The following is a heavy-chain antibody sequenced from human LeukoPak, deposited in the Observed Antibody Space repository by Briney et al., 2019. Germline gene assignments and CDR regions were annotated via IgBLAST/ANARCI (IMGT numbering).Heavy chain of an antibody. CDR1: GFTFSSYA. V-gene: IGHV3-23*01. D-gene: IGHD2/OR15-2a*01. J-gene: IGHJ4*02. Sequence: HPGGSLRLSCAASGFTFSSYAMSWVRQAPGKGLEWDSGISGSDGSTNYADSVKGRFTISRENSKNTLYLQMNSLRAEDTAVYYCAKDSAKKYDDYWGQGTLVTVSS. CDR3: AKDSAKKYDDY. CDR2: ISGSDGST.